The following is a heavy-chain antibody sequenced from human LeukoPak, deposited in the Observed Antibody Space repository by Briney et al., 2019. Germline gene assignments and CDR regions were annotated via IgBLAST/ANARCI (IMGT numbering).Heavy chain of an antibody. CDR2: IYYSGST. V-gene: IGHV4-31*03. J-gene: IGHJ3*02. Sequence: PSETLSLTCTVSGGSISSGGYYWSWIRQHPGKGLEWIGYIYYSGSTYYNPSLKSRVTISVDTSKNQFSLKLSSVTAADTAVYHCARDRRPAAMGDAFDIWGQGTMVTVSS. CDR1: GGSISSGGYY. D-gene: IGHD2-2*01. CDR3: ARDRRPAAMGDAFDI.